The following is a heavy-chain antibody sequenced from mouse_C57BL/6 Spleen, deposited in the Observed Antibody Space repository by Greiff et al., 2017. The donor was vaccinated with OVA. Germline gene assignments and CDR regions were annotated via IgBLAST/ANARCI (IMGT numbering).Heavy chain of an antibody. Sequence: ESGPGLVKPSQSLSLTCSVTGYSITSGYYWNWIRQFPGNKLEWMGYISYDGSNNYNPSLKNRISITRDTSKNQFFLKLNSVTTEDTATYYCAGGSINFDYWGQGTTLTVSS. CDR1: GYSITSGYY. J-gene: IGHJ2*01. CDR3: AGGSINFDY. D-gene: IGHD1-1*01. CDR2: ISYDGSN. V-gene: IGHV3-6*01.